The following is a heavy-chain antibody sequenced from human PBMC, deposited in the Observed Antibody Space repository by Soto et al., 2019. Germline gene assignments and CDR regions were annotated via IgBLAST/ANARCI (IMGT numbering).Heavy chain of an antibody. CDR2: ISGSGGST. CDR1: GFTFSSYA. D-gene: IGHD4-17*01. Sequence: EVQLLESGGGLVQPGGSLRLSCAASGFTFSSYAMSWVRQAPGKGLEWVSAISGSGGSTYYADSVKGRFTISRDNAKNTLYLQMNSLRADDRAVYYCAKKDGDYFDYWGQGTLVTVSS. V-gene: IGHV3-23*01. J-gene: IGHJ4*02. CDR3: AKKDGDYFDY.